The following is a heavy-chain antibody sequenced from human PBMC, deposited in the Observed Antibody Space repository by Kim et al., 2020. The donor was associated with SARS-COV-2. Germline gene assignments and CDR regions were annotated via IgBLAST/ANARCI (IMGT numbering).Heavy chain of an antibody. D-gene: IGHD2-21*01. CDR1: GFTFSDYW. CDR3: ARDIVRIVGY. J-gene: IGHJ4*02. V-gene: IGHV3-7*03. Sequence: GGSLRLSCAASGFTFSDYWMSWVRQAPGKGLEWVADIKPDGTEKYYVDSVKGRFTISRDNAKNSLYLQMNSLRADDTAVYYCARDIVRIVGYRGQGTLV. CDR2: IKPDGTEK.